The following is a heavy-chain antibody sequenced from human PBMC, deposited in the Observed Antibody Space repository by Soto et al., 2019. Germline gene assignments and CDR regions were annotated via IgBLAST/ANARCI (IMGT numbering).Heavy chain of an antibody. CDR3: AIYPFGDAFNV. CDR1: GFTFSSYS. CDR2: ISSGSDYI. J-gene: IGHJ3*01. V-gene: IGHV3-21*01. Sequence: EVQLVESGGGLVKPGGSLRLSCAASGFTFSSYSMNWVRQAPGKGLEWVSSISSGSDYIFYADSVKGRFTIYRDNAKNSLFMQMNSLTAEDTDVYYCAIYPFGDAFNVWGQGTVVNVSS. D-gene: IGHD3-10*01.